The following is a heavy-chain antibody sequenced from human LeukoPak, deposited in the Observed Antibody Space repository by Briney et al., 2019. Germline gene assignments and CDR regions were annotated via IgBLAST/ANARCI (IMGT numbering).Heavy chain of an antibody. V-gene: IGHV3-21*01. D-gene: IGHD6-13*01. J-gene: IGHJ4*02. CDR1: GFTSSSYS. Sequence: GGSLRLSCAASGFTSSSYSMNWVRQAPGKGLEWVSSISSSSSYIYYADSVKGRFTISRDNAKNSLYLQMNSLRAEDTAVYYCARLSSSWYGGLDYWGQGTLVTVSS. CDR2: ISSSSSYI. CDR3: ARLSSSWYGGLDY.